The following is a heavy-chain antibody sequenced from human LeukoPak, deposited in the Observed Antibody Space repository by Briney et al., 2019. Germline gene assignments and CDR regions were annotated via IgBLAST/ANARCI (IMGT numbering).Heavy chain of an antibody. CDR1: GGSISSGGYY. Sequence: PSETLSLTCTVSGGSISSGGYYWSWIRQHPGKGLEWIGYIYYSGSTYYNPSLKSRVTISVDTSKNQFSLKLSSVTAAGTAVYYCARVDCSGGSCSEFDYWGQGTLVTVSS. CDR3: ARVDCSGGSCSEFDY. D-gene: IGHD2-15*01. CDR2: IYYSGST. V-gene: IGHV4-31*03. J-gene: IGHJ4*02.